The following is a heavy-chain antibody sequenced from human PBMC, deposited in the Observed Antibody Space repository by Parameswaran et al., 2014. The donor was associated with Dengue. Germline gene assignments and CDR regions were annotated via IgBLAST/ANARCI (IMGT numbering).Heavy chain of an antibody. CDR3: ARDHSGTTELFGVDV. CDR2: IDDSGST. V-gene: IGHV4-31*03. CDR1: GDSISGGYY. J-gene: IGHJ6*02. Sequence: ASETLSLTCSVSGDSISGGYYWIWIRQHPAKGLEWIGYIDDSGSTYYNPSLKSRLVILVDTSKNQFSLKLKSVTAADTAVYYCARDHSGTTELFGVDVWGQGTTVTVSS. D-gene: IGHD1-1*01.